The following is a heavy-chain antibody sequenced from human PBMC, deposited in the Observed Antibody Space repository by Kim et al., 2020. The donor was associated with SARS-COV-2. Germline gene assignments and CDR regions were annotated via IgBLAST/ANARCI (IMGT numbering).Heavy chain of an antibody. Sequence: RGSLRLSCAASGFTVSSNYMSWVRQAPGKGLEWVSVIYSGGSTYYADSVKGRFTISRDNSKNTLYLQMNSLRAEDTAVYYSARGWYYYDSSGYFFDYWGQGTLVTVSS. D-gene: IGHD3-22*01. V-gene: IGHV3-53*01. CDR2: IYSGGST. CDR3: ARGWYYYDSSGYFFDY. J-gene: IGHJ4*02. CDR1: GFTVSSNY.